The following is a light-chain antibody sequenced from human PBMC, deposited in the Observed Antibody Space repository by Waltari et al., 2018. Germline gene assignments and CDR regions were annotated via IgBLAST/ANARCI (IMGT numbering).Light chain of an antibody. Sequence: DIQMTQSPSTLSASVGDRVTITCRASQTISTWLAWYQQKSGKAPKLLIYKASNLEGGVPSRFSGSGYGTEFTLTISSLQPDDIATYYCQHYYNYPETFGQGTKVEIK. CDR1: QTISTW. J-gene: IGKJ1*01. V-gene: IGKV1-5*03. CDR3: QHYYNYPET. CDR2: KAS.